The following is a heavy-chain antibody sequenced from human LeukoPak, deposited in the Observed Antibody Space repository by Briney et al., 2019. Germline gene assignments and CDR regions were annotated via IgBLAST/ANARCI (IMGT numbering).Heavy chain of an antibody. CDR1: GYTLTAYY. CDR3: ARDRRYYDFWSGYYLHDAFDI. V-gene: IGHV1-2*02. Sequence: ASVKVSCKASGYTLTAYYLHWVRQAPGQGLEWMGWINPNSGGTNYAQKFQGRVTMTRDTSISTAYMELSRLRSDDTAVYYCARDRRYYDFWSGYYLHDAFDIWGQGTMVTVSS. J-gene: IGHJ3*02. CDR2: INPNSGGT. D-gene: IGHD3-3*01.